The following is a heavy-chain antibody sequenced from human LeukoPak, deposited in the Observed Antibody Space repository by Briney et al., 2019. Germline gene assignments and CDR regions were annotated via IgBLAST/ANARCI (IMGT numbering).Heavy chain of an antibody. V-gene: IGHV4-59*04. Sequence: PSETLSLTCTVSGGSISRYYWSWIRQPPGKGLEWIGYIYYSGSTYYNPSLKSRVTISVDTSKNQFSLKLSSVTAADTAVYYCARPDYYGSGTWDYWGQGTLVTVSS. CDR2: IYYSGST. J-gene: IGHJ4*02. CDR3: ARPDYYGSGTWDY. CDR1: GGSISRYY. D-gene: IGHD3-10*01.